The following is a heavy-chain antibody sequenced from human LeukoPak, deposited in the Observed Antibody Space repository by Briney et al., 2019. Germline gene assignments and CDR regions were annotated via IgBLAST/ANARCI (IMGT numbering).Heavy chain of an antibody. CDR2: INPNSGGT. CDR3: AREDRMATTPYYYYMDV. CDR1: GYTFTAYY. Sequence: SVQVSCNASGYTFTAYYMHWVRQAPGQGLEWMGWINPNSGGTNYSQKFQGRVTMTRDTSISTAYMELSRLRSDDTAVYYCAREDRMATTPYYYYMDVWGKGTTVTISS. V-gene: IGHV1-2*02. J-gene: IGHJ6*03. D-gene: IGHD5-24*01.